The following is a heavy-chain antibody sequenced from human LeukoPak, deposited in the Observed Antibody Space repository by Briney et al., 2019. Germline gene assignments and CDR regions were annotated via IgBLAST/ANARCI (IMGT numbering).Heavy chain of an antibody. CDR3: ARNPKSRVTPSHYYYMDV. CDR1: GYTFTSYG. CDR2: ISGYNGHT. V-gene: IGHV1-18*01. Sequence: GASVKVSCKASGYTFTSYGISWVRQAPGQGLEWMGWISGYNGHTNYAQKLQGRVTMTTDTSTSTAYMELRSLRSDDTAVYYCARNPKSRVTPSHYYYMDVWGKGTTVTVSS. D-gene: IGHD3-10*01. J-gene: IGHJ6*03.